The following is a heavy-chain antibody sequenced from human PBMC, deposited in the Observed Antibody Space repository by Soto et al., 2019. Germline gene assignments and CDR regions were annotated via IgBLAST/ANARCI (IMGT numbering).Heavy chain of an antibody. J-gene: IGHJ2*01. CDR3: ARGDGGNSHWYFGL. CDR2: IYHSGST. Sequence: QVQLQESGPGLVKPSGTLSLTCAVSGGSISSNNWWSWVRQPPGKALEWIAEIYHSGSTNYNPSFKIRVTISVDKSKNQFSLEVNSVTAADTAVYYCARGDGGNSHWYFGLWGRGTLVTVSS. V-gene: IGHV4-4*02. CDR1: GGSISSNNW. D-gene: IGHD2-21*02.